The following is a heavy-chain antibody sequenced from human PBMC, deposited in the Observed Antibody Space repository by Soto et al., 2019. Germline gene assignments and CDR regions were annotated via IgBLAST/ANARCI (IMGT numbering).Heavy chain of an antibody. V-gene: IGHV3-48*03. J-gene: IGHJ6*02. D-gene: IGHD1-26*01. CDR3: ARDKWEPWNGMDV. CDR1: GFTFSSYE. Sequence: VGSLRLSCAASGFTFSSYEMNWVRQAPGKGLEWVSYISSSGSSIYYADSVKGRFTISRDNAKNSLYLQMNSLRAEDTAVYYCARDKWEPWNGMDVWGQGTTVTVSS. CDR2: ISSSGSSI.